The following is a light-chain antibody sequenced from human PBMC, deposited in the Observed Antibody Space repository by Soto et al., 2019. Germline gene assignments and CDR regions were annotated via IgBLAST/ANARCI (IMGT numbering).Light chain of an antibody. CDR1: QSISTW. CDR2: KAS. Sequence: DIPMTQSPSTLSASVGDRVTITCRASQSISTWLAWYQQKAGKAPKLLIYKASSLEGGVSSRFSGSGPGTEFNITIISLQPDDFATYYTQHYNTYPLTFGGGTTVDIK. J-gene: IGKJ4*01. CDR3: QHYNTYPLT. V-gene: IGKV1-5*03.